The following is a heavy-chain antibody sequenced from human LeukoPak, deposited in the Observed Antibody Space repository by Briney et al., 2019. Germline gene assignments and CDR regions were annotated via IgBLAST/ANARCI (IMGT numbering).Heavy chain of an antibody. CDR1: GYTFTSYA. J-gene: IGHJ5*02. V-gene: IGHV1-18*01. CDR2: ISAYNGNT. D-gene: IGHD3-22*01. CDR3: ARLEYYYDSSGYFSSFDP. Sequence: ASVTVPCTASGYTFTSYAMHWVRQAPGQGLEWMGWISAYNGNTNYAQKLQGRVTMTTDTSTSTAYMELRSLRSDDTAVYYCARLEYYYDSSGYFSSFDPWGQGTLVTVSS.